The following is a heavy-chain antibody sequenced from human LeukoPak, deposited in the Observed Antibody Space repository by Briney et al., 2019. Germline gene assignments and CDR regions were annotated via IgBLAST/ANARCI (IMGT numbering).Heavy chain of an antibody. CDR2: ISSSSSTI. CDR1: GFTFSSYW. Sequence: GGSLRLSCAASGFTFSSYWMSWVRQAPGKGLEWVSYISSSSSTIYYADSVKGRFTISRDNAKNSLYLQMNSLRAEDTAVYYCARNSGWSVDSWGQGTLVTVSS. J-gene: IGHJ4*02. CDR3: ARNSGWSVDS. V-gene: IGHV3-48*04. D-gene: IGHD6-19*01.